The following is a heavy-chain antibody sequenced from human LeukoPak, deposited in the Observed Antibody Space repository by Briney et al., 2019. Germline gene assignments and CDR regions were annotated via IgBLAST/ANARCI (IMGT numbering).Heavy chain of an antibody. CDR3: AKAVADGDSSGCDY. V-gene: IGHV3-53*05. J-gene: IGHJ4*02. Sequence: QAGGSLRLSCAVSGPIVSTNYMSWVRQAPGKGLEWISILYVNENRYYADSVKGRFIISRDNAKNSLYLQMNSLRAEDRALYYCAKAVADGDSSGCDYWGQGTLVTVSS. CDR2: LYVNENR. D-gene: IGHD3-22*01. CDR1: GPIVSTNY.